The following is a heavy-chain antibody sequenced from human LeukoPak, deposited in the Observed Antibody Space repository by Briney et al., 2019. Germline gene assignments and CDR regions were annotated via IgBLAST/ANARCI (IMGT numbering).Heavy chain of an antibody. Sequence: SETLSLTCTVSGGSISSGSYYWSWIRQPAGKGLEWIGYIYYSGSTNYNPSLKSRVTISVDTSKNQFSLKLSSVTAADTAVYYCARDPAAAYFDYWGQGTLVTVSS. CDR2: IYYSGST. D-gene: IGHD6-13*01. J-gene: IGHJ4*02. CDR3: ARDPAAAYFDY. V-gene: IGHV4-61*10. CDR1: GGSISSGSYY.